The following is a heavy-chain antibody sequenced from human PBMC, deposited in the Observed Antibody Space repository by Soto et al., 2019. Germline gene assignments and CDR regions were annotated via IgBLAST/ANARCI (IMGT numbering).Heavy chain of an antibody. CDR2: IIPILGIA. CDR3: ARVHCSSTSCRGLDY. Sequence: QVQLVQSGAEVKKPGSSVKVSCKASGGTFSSYTISWVRQAPGQGLEWMGRIIPILGIANYAQKFQGRVTITADKSTSTAYMELSSLRSEDTAVYYYARVHCSSTSCRGLDYWGQGTLVTVSS. J-gene: IGHJ4*02. V-gene: IGHV1-69*02. D-gene: IGHD2-2*01. CDR1: GGTFSSYT.